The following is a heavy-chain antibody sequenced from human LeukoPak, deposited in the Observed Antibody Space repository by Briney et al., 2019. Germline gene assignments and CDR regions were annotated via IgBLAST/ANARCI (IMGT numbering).Heavy chain of an antibody. CDR1: GINLSRHA. V-gene: IGHV3-23*01. J-gene: IGHJ4*02. D-gene: IGHD6-19*01. CDR2: ISGSGGST. CDR3: AKKDGRIAVVAWFDY. Sequence: GSLRPSCCSSGINLSRHAKSRVRQGPGKGVEWGSAISGSGGSTYYADSVKGRFTISRDNSKNTLYLQMNSLRAEDTAVYYCAKKDGRIAVVAWFDYWGQGTLVTVSS.